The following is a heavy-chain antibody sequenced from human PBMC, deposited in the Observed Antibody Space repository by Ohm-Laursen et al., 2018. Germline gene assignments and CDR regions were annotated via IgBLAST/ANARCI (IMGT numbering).Heavy chain of an antibody. Sequence: SQTLSCTASGFNIGAHNIDWICKPQRTGLERVSLLWYDESSKMYAESVKDRFTISRDTSKKTLYLQMSALSAEDTAVYYCARDRAVYGVGNGLDALDVWGQGTMVTVSS. CDR3: ARDRAVYGVGNGLDALDV. V-gene: IGHV3-33*01. J-gene: IGHJ3*01. CDR2: LWYDESSK. CDR1: GFNIGAHN. D-gene: IGHD3-3*01.